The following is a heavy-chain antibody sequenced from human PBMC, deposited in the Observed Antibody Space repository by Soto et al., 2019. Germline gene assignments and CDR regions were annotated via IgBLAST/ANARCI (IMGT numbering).Heavy chain of an antibody. V-gene: IGHV4-59*08. J-gene: IGHJ6*02. CDR3: ARHVSTPTPLSEIRNYYGSGSYKYYYYYGMDV. CDR1: GGSISSYY. Sequence: SETLSLTCTVSGGSISSYYWSWIRQPPGKGLEWIGYIYYSGSTNYNPSLKSRVTISVDTSKNQFSLKLSSVTAADTAVYYCARHVSTPTPLSEIRNYYGSGSYKYYYYYGMDVWGQGTTVTVSS. D-gene: IGHD3-10*01. CDR2: IYYSGST.